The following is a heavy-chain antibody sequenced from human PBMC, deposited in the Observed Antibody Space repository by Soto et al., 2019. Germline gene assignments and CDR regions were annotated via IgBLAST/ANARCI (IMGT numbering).Heavy chain of an antibody. CDR1: GFTFSSYG. CDR2: ISYDGSNK. J-gene: IGHJ4*02. Sequence: QVQLVESGGGVVQPGRSLRLSCAASGFTFSSYGMHWVRQAPGKGLEWVAVISYDGSNKYYADSVKGRFTISRDNSKNTLYLQMNSLRAEETAVYYCANRAGGVKGDYWGQGTLVTVSS. CDR3: ANRAGGVKGDY. V-gene: IGHV3-30*18. D-gene: IGHD3-10*01.